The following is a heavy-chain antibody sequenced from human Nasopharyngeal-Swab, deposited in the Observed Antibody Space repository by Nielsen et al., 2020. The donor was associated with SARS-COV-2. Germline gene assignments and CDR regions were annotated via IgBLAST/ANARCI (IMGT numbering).Heavy chain of an antibody. V-gene: IGHV3-30*04. CDR3: AKEEPVYSSGPYDY. D-gene: IGHD6-19*01. J-gene: IGHJ4*02. CDR2: ISYDGSNK. CDR1: GFTFSSYA. Sequence: GESLKISCAASGFTFSSYAMHWVRQAPGKGLEWVAVISYDGSNKYYADSVKGQFTISRDNSKNTLYLQMNSLRAEDTAVYYCAKEEPVYSSGPYDYWGQGTLVTVSS.